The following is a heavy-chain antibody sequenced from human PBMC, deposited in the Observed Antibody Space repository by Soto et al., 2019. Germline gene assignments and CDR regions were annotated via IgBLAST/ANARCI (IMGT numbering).Heavy chain of an antibody. CDR3: ARDPYYGSEKASSPIDY. J-gene: IGHJ4*02. Sequence: GGSLRLSCAASGFTFSSYSMNWVRQAPGKGLEWVSSISSSSSYIYYADSVKGRFTISRDNAKNSLYLQMNSLRAEDTAVYYCARDPYYGSEKASSPIDYWGQGTLVTVSS. V-gene: IGHV3-21*01. CDR1: GFTFSSYS. CDR2: ISSSSSYI. D-gene: IGHD3-10*01.